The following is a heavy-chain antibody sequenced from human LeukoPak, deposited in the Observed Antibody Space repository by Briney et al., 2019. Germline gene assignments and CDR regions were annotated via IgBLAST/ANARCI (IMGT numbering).Heavy chain of an antibody. Sequence: SETLSLTCTVCSGSISIYYWICIRQPPGKGREWSGYIFYSGITNYNPSLKSRVTISVDTSKNQFSLKLSSVTAADTAVYYCSSGYSGYGSFDYWGQGTLVTVSS. J-gene: IGHJ4*02. CDR1: SGSISIYY. D-gene: IGHD5-12*01. CDR2: IFYSGIT. V-gene: IGHV4-59*08. CDR3: SSGYSGYGSFDY.